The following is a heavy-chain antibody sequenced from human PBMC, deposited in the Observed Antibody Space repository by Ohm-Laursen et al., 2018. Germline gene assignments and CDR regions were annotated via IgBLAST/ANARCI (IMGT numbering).Heavy chain of an antibody. V-gene: IGHV1-2*02. CDR1: GYTFTGYY. Sequence: SVKVSCKASGYTFTGYYMHWARQAPGQGLEWMGWINPNSGGTNYTQKFQGRVTMTRDTSISTAYMELSRLRSDDTAVYYCARDNVDIDAFDIWGQGTMVTVSS. D-gene: IGHD5-12*01. CDR3: ARDNVDIDAFDI. CDR2: INPNSGGT. J-gene: IGHJ3*02.